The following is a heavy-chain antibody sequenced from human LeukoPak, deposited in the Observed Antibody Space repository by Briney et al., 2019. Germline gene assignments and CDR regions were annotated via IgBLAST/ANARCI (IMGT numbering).Heavy chain of an antibody. CDR3: ARVGTTVTSYDY. J-gene: IGHJ4*02. CDR2: INPNSGGT. Sequence: ASVKVSCKASGYTFTGYYMHWVRQAPGQGLEWMGRINPNSGGTNYAQKFQGRVTVTRDTSISTAYTELSRLRSDDTAVYYCARVGTTVTSYDYWGQGTLVTVSS. CDR1: GYTFTGYY. V-gene: IGHV1-2*06. D-gene: IGHD4-17*01.